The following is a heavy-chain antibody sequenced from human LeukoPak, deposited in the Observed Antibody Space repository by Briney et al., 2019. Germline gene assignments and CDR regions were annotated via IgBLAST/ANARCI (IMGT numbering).Heavy chain of an antibody. J-gene: IGHJ3*02. V-gene: IGHV4-59*08. Sequence: SETQSLTCTVSGASISNFYWSWIRQPPGKRLEWIGYIYDSGSANYNTSLKSRVTISVDTSKNQFSLNLNSVTAADTAVYYCTRLYRWGEIWGQGTLVTVSS. CDR1: GASISNFY. D-gene: IGHD3-16*02. CDR3: TRLYRWGEI. CDR2: IYDSGSA.